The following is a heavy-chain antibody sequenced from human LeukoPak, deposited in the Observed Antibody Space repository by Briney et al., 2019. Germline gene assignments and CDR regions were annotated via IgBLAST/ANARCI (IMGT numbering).Heavy chain of an antibody. J-gene: IGHJ6*04. D-gene: IGHD3-10*01. Sequence: GGSLRLSCAASGFTFSSYEMNWVRQAPGKGLEWVSYISSSGSTIYYADSVKGRFTISRDNAKNSLYLQMNSLRAEDTAVYYCARDRITMVRGDGMDVWGKGTTVTVSP. CDR2: ISSSGSTI. CDR1: GFTFSSYE. V-gene: IGHV3-48*03. CDR3: ARDRITMVRGDGMDV.